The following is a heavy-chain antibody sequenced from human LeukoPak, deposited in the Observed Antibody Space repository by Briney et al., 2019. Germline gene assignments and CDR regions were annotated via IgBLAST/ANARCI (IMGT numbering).Heavy chain of an antibody. V-gene: IGHV3-30*02. Sequence: GGSLRLSCAASGFSFSHYGMHWVRQAPGKGLEWVAFIRYDGSNKYYADSVKGRFTISRDNSRNTLYLQMNSLRAEDTAVYYCARRAGSYSHSYDYWGQGTLVTVSS. D-gene: IGHD2-15*01. CDR2: IRYDGSNK. J-gene: IGHJ4*02. CDR1: GFSFSHYG. CDR3: ARRAGSYSHSYDY.